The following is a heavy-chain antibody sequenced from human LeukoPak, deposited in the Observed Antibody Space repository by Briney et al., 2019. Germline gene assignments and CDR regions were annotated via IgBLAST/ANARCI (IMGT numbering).Heavy chain of an antibody. CDR1: GGSISSGSYY. D-gene: IGHD3-16*01. CDR2: IYTSGST. J-gene: IGHJ4*02. V-gene: IGHV4-61*02. Sequence: PSETLSLTCTVSGGSISSGSYYWSWVRQPAGKGLEWIGRIYTSGSTNHNPSLKSRVTISLDTSQNQLSFRLTSVTAADTAMYYCTREGYDNGDYWGQGALVTVPS. CDR3: TREGYDNGDY.